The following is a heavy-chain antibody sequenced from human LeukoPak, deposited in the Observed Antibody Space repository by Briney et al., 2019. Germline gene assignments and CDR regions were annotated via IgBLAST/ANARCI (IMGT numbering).Heavy chain of an antibody. CDR3: ASEYCSGGSCYYFGY. D-gene: IGHD2-15*01. CDR1: GGTFSSYA. Sequence: GSSVKVSCKASGGTFSSYAISWVRQAPGQGLEWMGGIIPIFGTANYAQKFQGRVTITADESTSTAYMELSSLRSEDTAVYYCASEYCSGGSCYYFGYWGQGTLVTVSS. J-gene: IGHJ4*02. CDR2: IIPIFGTA. V-gene: IGHV1-69*01.